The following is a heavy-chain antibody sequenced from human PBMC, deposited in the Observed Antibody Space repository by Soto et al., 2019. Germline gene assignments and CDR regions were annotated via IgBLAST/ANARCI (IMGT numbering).Heavy chain of an antibody. Sequence: ASVKVSCKTSGYTFTNYYMHWGRQAPGQGLALMGIIKCSGGETTYAKRFLDRGTMTTDTSTSTDYLVVLSSRTAAAAADYCSRGGDGVLVTAPLCQWGQGTLVDGSS. D-gene: IGHD2-21*02. V-gene: IGHV1-46*03. CDR3: SRGGDGVLVTAPLCQ. J-gene: IGHJ4*02. CDR1: GYTFTNYY. CDR2: IKCSGGET.